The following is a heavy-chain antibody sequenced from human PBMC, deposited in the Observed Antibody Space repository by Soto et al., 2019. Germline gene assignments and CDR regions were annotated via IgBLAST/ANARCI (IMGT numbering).Heavy chain of an antibody. CDR3: ARYRWGELPA. J-gene: IGHJ3*01. D-gene: IGHD3-16*01. CDR2: INTDGSGT. V-gene: IGHV3-74*01. Sequence: GGSLRLSCAASGFTFSSYWMHWVRQVPGKGLVWVSRINTDGSGTTYADSVKGRFTISRDNAKDTLYLLMNSLRAEDTAVYYCARYRWGELPAWGQGTMVTVSS. CDR1: GFTFSSYW.